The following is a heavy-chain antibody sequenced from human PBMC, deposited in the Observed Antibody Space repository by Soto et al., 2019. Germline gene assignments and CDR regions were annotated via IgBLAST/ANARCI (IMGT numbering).Heavy chain of an antibody. D-gene: IGHD3-10*01. CDR2: IYYSGST. CDR3: ARELYGSGSYYYN. J-gene: IGHJ4*02. Sequence: SATLSLTCTVSGGSISSYYWSWIRQPPGKGLEWIGYIYYSGSTNYNPSLKSRVTISVDTSKNQFSLKLSSVTAADTAVYYCARELYGSGSYYYNWGQGTLVTVSS. V-gene: IGHV4-59*01. CDR1: GGSISSYY.